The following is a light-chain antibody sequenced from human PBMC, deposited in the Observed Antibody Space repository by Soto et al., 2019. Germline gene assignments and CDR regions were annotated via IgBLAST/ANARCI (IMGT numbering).Light chain of an antibody. Sequence: EIGLTQSAATLSWSPGERATLSCGASQSVSSYLAWYQQKPGQAPRLLIYDASNRATGIPARFSGSGYGTDFNLTISSLETEDFAVYYCQQRSNWPITFGQGTRLEIK. CDR3: QQRSNWPIT. J-gene: IGKJ5*01. CDR2: DAS. CDR1: QSVSSY. V-gene: IGKV3-11*01.